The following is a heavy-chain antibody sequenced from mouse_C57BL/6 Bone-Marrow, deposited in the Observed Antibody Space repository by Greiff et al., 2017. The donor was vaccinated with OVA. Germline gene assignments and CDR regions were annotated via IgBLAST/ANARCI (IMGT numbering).Heavy chain of an antibody. J-gene: IGHJ2*01. CDR2: ISSGSSTI. CDR1: GFTFSDYG. V-gene: IGHV5-17*01. D-gene: IGHD1-1*01. Sequence: EVKLVESGGGLVKPGGSLKLSCAASGFTFSDYGMHWVRQAPEKGLEWVAYISSGSSTIYYADTVKGRFTISRDNAKNTLFLQMTSLRSEDTAMYYCAREITTVVAPYFGYWGQGTTLTVSS. CDR3: AREITTVVAPYFGY.